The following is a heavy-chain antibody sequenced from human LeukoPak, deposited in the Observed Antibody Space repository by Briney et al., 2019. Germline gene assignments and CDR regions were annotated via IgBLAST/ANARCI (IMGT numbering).Heavy chain of an antibody. V-gene: IGHV3-74*01. CDR1: GFTLSRHR. J-gene: IGHJ6*04. Sequence: GGPLTLPCAAWGFTLSRHRMQWPPHPPGKALVWVSRIKGYQTTTNYADSVKGRFTISRDNAKNTLYLQMNSLRAEDTAVYYCAREYNYDLDVWGKGTTVTVSS. CDR2: IKGYQTTT. CDR3: AREYNYDLDV.